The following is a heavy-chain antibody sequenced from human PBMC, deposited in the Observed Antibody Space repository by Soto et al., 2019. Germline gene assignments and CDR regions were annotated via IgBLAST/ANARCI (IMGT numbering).Heavy chain of an antibody. V-gene: IGHV1-2*02. CDR3: TRRENDY. CDR1: GYTFTGYY. J-gene: IGHJ4*02. CDR2: INPNSGGT. Sequence: ASVKVSCKASGYTFTGYYMHWVRQAPGQRLEWLGWINPNSGGTNYAQKFQGRVTMTRDTSISTAYMELSSLRSDDTAIYYCTRRENDYWGQGTLVTVSS.